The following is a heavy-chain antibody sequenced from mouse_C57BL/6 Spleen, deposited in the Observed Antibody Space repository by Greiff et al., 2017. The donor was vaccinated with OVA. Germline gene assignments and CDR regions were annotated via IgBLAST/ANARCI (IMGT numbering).Heavy chain of an antibody. D-gene: IGHD2-2*01. Sequence: QVQLQQSGAELMKPGASVKLSCKATGYTFTGYWIEWVKQRPGHGLEWIGEILPGSGSTNYNEKFTGQATFTADPSSNTAYMLLSSLTTEDSAIYICARGGGYGYEAWFAYWGQGTLVTVSA. CDR1: GYTFTGYW. CDR3: ARGGGYGYEAWFAY. V-gene: IGHV1-9*01. J-gene: IGHJ3*01. CDR2: ILPGSGST.